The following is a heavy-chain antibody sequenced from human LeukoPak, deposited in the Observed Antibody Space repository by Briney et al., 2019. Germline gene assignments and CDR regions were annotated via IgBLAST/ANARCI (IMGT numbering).Heavy chain of an antibody. Sequence: ASVKVSCKASGGTFSRYAISWVRQAPGQGLEWMGGIIPIFGTANYAQKFQGRVTITADESTSTAYMELSSLRAEDTAVYYCAKDRAILTGYYPTTFDYWGQGTLVTVSS. CDR2: IIPIFGTA. CDR1: GGTFSRYA. D-gene: IGHD3-9*01. V-gene: IGHV1-69*13. J-gene: IGHJ4*02. CDR3: AKDRAILTGYYPTTFDY.